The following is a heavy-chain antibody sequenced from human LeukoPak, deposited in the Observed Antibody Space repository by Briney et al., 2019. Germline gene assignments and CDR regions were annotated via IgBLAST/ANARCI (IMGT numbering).Heavy chain of an antibody. CDR3: AKDMGYCSGGSCYSEDY. J-gene: IGHJ4*02. CDR2: ISYDGSNK. Sequence: GGSLRLSCAASGFTLSSYGMHWVRQAPGKGLEWVAVISYDGSNKYYADSVKGRFTISRDNSKNTLYLQMNSLRAEDTAVYYCAKDMGYCSGGSCYSEDYWGQGTLVTVSS. D-gene: IGHD2-15*01. V-gene: IGHV3-30*18. CDR1: GFTLSSYG.